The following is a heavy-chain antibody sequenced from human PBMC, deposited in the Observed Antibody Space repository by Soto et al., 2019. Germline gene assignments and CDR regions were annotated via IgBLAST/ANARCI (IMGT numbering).Heavy chain of an antibody. V-gene: IGHV1-69*19. CDR1: GGTFNTYA. D-gene: IGHD3-10*01. Sequence: QVQLVQSGAEMKKPGSSVKVSCQSSGGTFNTYAMNWVRQAPGQGPEWMGDISPMFGAANYAPKFQGRVTITADESTGTSHMQLSSLPSEDTALYFCAREVQVHTPAFVYWGQGTLVTVSS. CDR3: AREVQVHTPAFVY. CDR2: ISPMFGAA. J-gene: IGHJ4*02.